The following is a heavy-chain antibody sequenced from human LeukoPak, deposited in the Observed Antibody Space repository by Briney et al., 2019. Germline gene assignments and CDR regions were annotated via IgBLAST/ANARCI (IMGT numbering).Heavy chain of an antibody. J-gene: IGHJ4*02. CDR2: IYYSGST. D-gene: IGHD3-22*01. Sequence: SETLSLTCTVSGGSISSYHWSWIRQPPGKGLEWIGYIYYSGSTNYNPSLKSRVTISVDTSKNQFSLKLSSVTAADTAVYYCARSGYYYDSLYYWGQGTLVTVSS. CDR1: GGSISSYH. V-gene: IGHV4-59*08. CDR3: ARSGYYYDSLYY.